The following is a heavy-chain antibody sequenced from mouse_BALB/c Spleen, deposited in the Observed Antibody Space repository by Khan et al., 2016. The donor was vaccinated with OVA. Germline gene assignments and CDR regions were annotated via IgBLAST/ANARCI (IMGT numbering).Heavy chain of an antibody. CDR2: TDPANGNT. V-gene: IGHV14-3*02. J-gene: IGHJ2*01. CDR1: GYNIKDIY. Sequence: VQLKQSGAELVKPAASLKLSCTASGYNIKDIYIHWVKQRPEKGLERIRRTDPANGNTKYDPKFQGKATITADTTSTTAYLQLSSLTAEDTAGYYCRISPITAWVQGTTLTVSS. D-gene: IGHD1-1*01. CDR3: RISPITA.